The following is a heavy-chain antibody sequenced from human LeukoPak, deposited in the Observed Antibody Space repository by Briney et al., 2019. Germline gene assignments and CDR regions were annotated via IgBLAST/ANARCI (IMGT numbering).Heavy chain of an antibody. CDR1: RFTFSDYH. Sequence: GGSLRLSCAAPRFTFSDYHMSWIRQAPGKGLEWVSYISSSSSYTNYADSVKGRFTISRDNAKDSLYLQMNSLRQKDRTVYYCAREMVRGVIIRLWGVFDFPDAFDIWGQGTMVTVSS. CDR3: AREMVRGVIIRLWGVFDFPDAFDI. CDR2: ISSSSSYT. D-gene: IGHD3-10*01. J-gene: IGHJ3*02. V-gene: IGHV3-11*06.